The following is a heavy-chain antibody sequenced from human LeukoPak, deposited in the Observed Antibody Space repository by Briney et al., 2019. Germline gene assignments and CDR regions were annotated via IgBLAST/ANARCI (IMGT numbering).Heavy chain of an antibody. CDR1: GFTFSSYS. CDR3: ARSRYSNSWLFDY. CDR2: ISSSSNYI. Sequence: GGSLRLSCAASGFTFSSYSMNWVRQAPGKGLEWVSSISSSSNYIYYADSVKGRFTISRDNAKNSLYLQMNSLRAEDTAVFYCARSRYSNSWLFDYWGQGTLVTVSS. J-gene: IGHJ4*02. D-gene: IGHD6-13*01. V-gene: IGHV3-21*04.